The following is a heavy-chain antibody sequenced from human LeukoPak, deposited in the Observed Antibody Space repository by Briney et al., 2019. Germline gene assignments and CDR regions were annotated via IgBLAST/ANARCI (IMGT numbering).Heavy chain of an antibody. CDR1: GYSFTSYW. V-gene: IGHV5-51*01. Sequence: GESLKISCKGSGYSFTSYWIGWVRQMPGKGLEWMGIIYPGDSDTRYSPSFQGQVTISADKSISTAYLQWSSLKASDTAMYYCARSEYCSSTSCYASFDYWGQGTLVTVSS. D-gene: IGHD2-2*01. CDR2: IYPGDSDT. J-gene: IGHJ4*02. CDR3: ARSEYCSSTSCYASFDY.